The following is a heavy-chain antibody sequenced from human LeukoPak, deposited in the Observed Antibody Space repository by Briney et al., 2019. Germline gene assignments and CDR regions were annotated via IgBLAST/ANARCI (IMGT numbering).Heavy chain of an antibody. V-gene: IGHV3-30*02. D-gene: IGHD2-15*01. CDR3: AKEETPYCSGGSCFYFDY. CDR2: IRYDGSNE. Sequence: VGSLRLSCAASAFAFNTYGMHWVRQAPGKGLEWVAYIRYDGSNEYYGDSVKGRFTISRDNSKTTLCLQMSSLRNDDTGVYFCAKEETPYCSGGSCFYFDYWGQGTLVTVTS. CDR1: AFAFNTYG. J-gene: IGHJ4*02.